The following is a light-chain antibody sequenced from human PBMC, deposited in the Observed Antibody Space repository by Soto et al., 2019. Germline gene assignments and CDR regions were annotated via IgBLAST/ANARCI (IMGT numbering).Light chain of an antibody. Sequence: GMTQSTISLPVTPGEPASISCRSSQSLLHSNGYNYLDWYLQKPGQTAHMLMYLRSNRVSGVRDRIRGSGSGTDFTLKTIRVEEEDVLVSYCIQDLQVQPTFGGGTKV. V-gene: IGKV2-28*01. CDR2: LRS. CDR1: QSLLHSNGYNY. CDR3: IQDLQVQPT. J-gene: IGKJ4*01.